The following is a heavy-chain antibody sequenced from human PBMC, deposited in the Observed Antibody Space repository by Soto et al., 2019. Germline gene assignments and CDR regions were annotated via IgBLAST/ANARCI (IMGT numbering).Heavy chain of an antibody. V-gene: IGHV3-48*01. Sequence: PGGSLRLSCAASGFTFSSYSMNWVRQAPGKGLEWVSYISSSSTIYYADSAKGRFTISRDNAKNSLYLQMNSLRAEDTAVYYCARDVLRYFDWLPYLDAFDIWGQGTMVTVSS. CDR3: ARDVLRYFDWLPYLDAFDI. J-gene: IGHJ3*02. CDR1: GFTFSSYS. CDR2: ISSSSTI. D-gene: IGHD3-9*01.